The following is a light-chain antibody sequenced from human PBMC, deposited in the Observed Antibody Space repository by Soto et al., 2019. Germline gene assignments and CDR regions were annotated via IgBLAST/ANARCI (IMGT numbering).Light chain of an antibody. CDR1: QSISSW. CDR2: DAS. CDR3: QQYNSYSGI. Sequence: DIQMTQSPSTLSASIGDRITITCRASQSISSWLSWYQQKPGKAPKLLIYDASILESGVPSRFSGSGSGTEFTLTITSLQPDDFATYYCQQYNSYSGIFGQGTKVEIK. J-gene: IGKJ1*01. V-gene: IGKV1-5*01.